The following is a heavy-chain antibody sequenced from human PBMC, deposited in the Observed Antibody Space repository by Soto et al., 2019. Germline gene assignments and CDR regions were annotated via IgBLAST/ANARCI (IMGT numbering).Heavy chain of an antibody. CDR3: ARGRYCLTGRCFPNWFDS. CDR2: IYKSTTT. V-gene: IGHV4-30-4*01. J-gene: IGHJ5*01. CDR1: GDSISTVDYF. D-gene: IGHD2-15*01. Sequence: SETLSLTCSVSGDSISTVDYFWAWIRQPPGQGLEYIGYIYKSTTTYYNPSFESRVAISLDTSKSQFSLTVTSVTAADTAVYFCARGRYCLTGRCFPNWFDSWGQGTLVTVSS.